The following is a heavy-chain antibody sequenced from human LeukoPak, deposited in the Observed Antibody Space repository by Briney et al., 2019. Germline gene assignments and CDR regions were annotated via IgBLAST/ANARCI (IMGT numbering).Heavy chain of an antibody. Sequence: GGSLRLSCAASGFTFSSYSMNWVRQAPGKGQEWVSSISSSGRYIYYADSVQGRFTIYRDNAKNSLYLQMNRLRADDTAVYYCARWHDHMITFETYSYYGMDVWGQGTTVTVSS. D-gene: IGHD3-16*01. CDR1: GFTFSSYS. CDR2: ISSSGRYI. CDR3: ARWHDHMITFETYSYYGMDV. J-gene: IGHJ6*02. V-gene: IGHV3-21*01.